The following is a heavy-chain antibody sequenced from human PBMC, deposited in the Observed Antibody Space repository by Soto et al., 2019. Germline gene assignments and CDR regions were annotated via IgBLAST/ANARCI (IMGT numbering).Heavy chain of an antibody. D-gene: IGHD3-10*01. CDR2: IWYDGSNK. CDR1: GFTFSSYG. CDR3: ARDIGYYGSGSYYKGHRPLGITGFDY. V-gene: IGHV3-33*01. Sequence: GGSLRLSCAASGFTFSSYGMHWVRQAPGKGLEWVAVIWYDGSNKYYADSVKGRFTISRDNSKNTLYLQMNSLRAEDTAVYYSARDIGYYGSGSYYKGHRPLGITGFDYWGQGTLVTVSS. J-gene: IGHJ4*02.